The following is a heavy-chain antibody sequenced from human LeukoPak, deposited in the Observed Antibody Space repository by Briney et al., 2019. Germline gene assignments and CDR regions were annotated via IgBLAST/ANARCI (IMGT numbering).Heavy chain of an antibody. V-gene: IGHV3-21*01. D-gene: IGHD2-2*02. Sequence: PRGSLRLSCAASGFTFSSYSMNWVRQAPGKGLEWVSSISSSSSYIYYADSEKGRFTISRDNAKNSLYLQMNSLRAEDTAVYYCARDPGVVVPAAIDWFDPWGQGTLVTVSS. CDR1: GFTFSSYS. CDR3: ARDPGVVVPAAIDWFDP. J-gene: IGHJ5*02. CDR2: ISSSSSYI.